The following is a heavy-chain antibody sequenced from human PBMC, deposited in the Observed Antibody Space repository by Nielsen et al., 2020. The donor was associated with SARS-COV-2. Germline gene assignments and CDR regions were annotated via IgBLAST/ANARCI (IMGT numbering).Heavy chain of an antibody. Sequence: SETLSLTCTVSGGSISSYYWSWIRQPPGKGLEWIGYIYYSGSTNNNPSLKRRVTISVDTSKNQFSLKLSSVTAADTAVYYCARGPYSSGWYAGYSYYYYYMDVWRKGTTVTVSS. CDR3: ARGPYSSGWYAGYSYYYYYMDV. J-gene: IGHJ6*03. V-gene: IGHV4-59*01. CDR1: GGSISSYY. CDR2: IYYSGST. D-gene: IGHD6-19*01.